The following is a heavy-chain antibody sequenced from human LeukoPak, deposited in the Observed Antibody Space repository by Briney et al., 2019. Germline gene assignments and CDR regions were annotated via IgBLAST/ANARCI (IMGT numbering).Heavy chain of an antibody. V-gene: IGHV4-59*08. Sequence: SETLSLTCTVSGGSISSYYWSWIRRPPGKGLEWVGYIHHSGSTNYNPSLKSRVTISVDVSKNQFSLKLSSVTAADTAVYYCARSHYRMTTITVFDYWGQGTLVTVSS. CDR1: GGSISSYY. D-gene: IGHD5-12*01. CDR3: ARSHYRMTTITVFDY. J-gene: IGHJ4*02. CDR2: IHHSGST.